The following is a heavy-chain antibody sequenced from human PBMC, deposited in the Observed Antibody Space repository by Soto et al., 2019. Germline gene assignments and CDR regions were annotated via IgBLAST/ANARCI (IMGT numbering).Heavy chain of an antibody. CDR1: GSPFTNYG. CDR3: AKDLVVGSTSREKDFDS. V-gene: IGHV3-21*01. Sequence: GGSLRLSCAASGSPFTNYGMNWVRQAPGRGLEWVSSISSSSSYIYYADSVMGRFTVSRDNAKNSLYLQMNSLRAEDTAVYYCAKDLVVGSTSREKDFDSWGRGTLVTVSS. J-gene: IGHJ4*02. CDR2: ISSSSSYI. D-gene: IGHD1-26*01.